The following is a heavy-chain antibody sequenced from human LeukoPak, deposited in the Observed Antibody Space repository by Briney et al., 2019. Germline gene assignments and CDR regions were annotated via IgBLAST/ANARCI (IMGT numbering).Heavy chain of an antibody. CDR3: ARVLSGRGSLYDYYYYMDV. CDR2: ISYDGSNK. CDR1: GFTFSSYA. Sequence: GGSLRLSCAASGFTFSSYAMHWVRQAPGKGLEWVAVISYDGSNKYYADSVKGRFTISRDNSKNTLYLQMNSLRAEDTAVYYCARVLSGRGSLYDYYYYMDVWGKGTTVTISS. D-gene: IGHD3-10*01. V-gene: IGHV3-30*14. J-gene: IGHJ6*03.